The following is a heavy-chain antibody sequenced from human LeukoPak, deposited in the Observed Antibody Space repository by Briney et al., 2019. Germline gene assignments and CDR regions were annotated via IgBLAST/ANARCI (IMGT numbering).Heavy chain of an antibody. V-gene: IGHV4-59*12. CDR3: TRIDPLGFFDQ. CDR2: IFHSGNS. D-gene: IGHD6-25*01. J-gene: IGHJ4*02. Sequence: PSETLSLTCSVSGAFTSRYYWSWVRQPLGQGLEWIGNIFHSGNSKYNPSLTSRISMSVDTSKTQFSLELTSLTAADTAVYYCTRIDPLGFFDQWGPGTLVTVSS. CDR1: GAFTSRYY.